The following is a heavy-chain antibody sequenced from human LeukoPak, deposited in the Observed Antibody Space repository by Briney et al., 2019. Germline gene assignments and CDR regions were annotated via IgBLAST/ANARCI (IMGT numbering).Heavy chain of an antibody. CDR2: ISYNGKVK. D-gene: IGHD1-26*01. CDR3: ARDSRPGSPVYLDY. Sequence: GRSLRLSCAASGFTFSSYPMHWVRQAPGKGLEWVAVISYNGKVKFHADSVKGRFTISRDDSKSTLYLEMSSLREEDTALYYCARDSRPGSPVYLDYWGQGTLVTVSS. J-gene: IGHJ4*02. CDR1: GFTFSSYP. V-gene: IGHV3-30*04.